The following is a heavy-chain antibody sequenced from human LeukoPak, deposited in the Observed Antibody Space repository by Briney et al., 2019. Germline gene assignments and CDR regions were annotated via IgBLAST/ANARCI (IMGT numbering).Heavy chain of an antibody. V-gene: IGHV1-18*01. D-gene: IGHD3-22*01. J-gene: IGHJ3*02. CDR2: ISTYNGNT. CDR3: ARDSTISMRVVVITTTGAFDI. Sequence: APVKVSCKASGYTFTSYGISWVRQAPGQGLEWMGWISTYNGNTNYAQKFQGRVTMTTDPSTSTAYMEVRSLRSDDTAVYYCARDSTISMRVVVITTTGAFDIWGQGTMVTVSS. CDR1: GYTFTSYG.